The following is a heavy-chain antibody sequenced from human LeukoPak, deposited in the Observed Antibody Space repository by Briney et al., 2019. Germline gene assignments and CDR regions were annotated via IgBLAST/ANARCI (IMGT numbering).Heavy chain of an antibody. CDR2: IRSKANSYAT. D-gene: IGHD3-22*01. CDR1: GFTFSGVA. J-gene: IGHJ4*02. Sequence: GGPLRLSCAASGFTFSGVAMHWVRQASGKVLEWVGRIRSKANSYATEYAASVKGRFTISRDESKNTAYLLMSSLKTEDTAIYYCNHYDSRAGPRWGQGTLVTVFS. V-gene: IGHV3-73*01. CDR3: NHYDSRAGPR.